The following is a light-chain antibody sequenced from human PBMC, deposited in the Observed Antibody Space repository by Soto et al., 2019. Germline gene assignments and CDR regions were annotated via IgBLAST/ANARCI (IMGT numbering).Light chain of an antibody. J-gene: IGKJ3*01. CDR1: QSVSST. Sequence: EIVMTQSPATLSVSPGERATLSCRASQSVSSTLAWYQQKPGQAPRLLIYGASTRATGIPARFSGSGSGTEFTLTISSLQSEDFAVYYCQQYGSSPFTFGPGTKVDLK. CDR2: GAS. V-gene: IGKV3-15*01. CDR3: QQYGSSPFT.